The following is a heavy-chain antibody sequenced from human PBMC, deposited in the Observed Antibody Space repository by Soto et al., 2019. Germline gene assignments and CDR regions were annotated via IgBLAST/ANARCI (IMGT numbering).Heavy chain of an antibody. J-gene: IGHJ4*02. D-gene: IGHD3-9*01. CDR2: INSDGSST. CDR1: GFTFSSYW. V-gene: IGHV3-74*01. Sequence: PGGSLRLSCAASGFTFSSYWMHWVRQAPGKGLVWVSRINSDGSSTSYADSVKGRFTISRDNAKNTLYLQMNSLRAEDTAVYYCARDGLPRYYDILTGPDYRAQGTPVTVSS. CDR3: ARDGLPRYYDILTGPDY.